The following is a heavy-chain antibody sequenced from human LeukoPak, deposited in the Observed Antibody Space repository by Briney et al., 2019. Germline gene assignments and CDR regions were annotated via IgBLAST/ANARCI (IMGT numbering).Heavy chain of an antibody. CDR3: ARGHVIAAAVKGAFDI. V-gene: IGHV3-30-3*01. CDR2: ISYDGSNK. Sequence: GGSLRLSCAASGFTFSSYWMSWVRQAPGKGLEWVAVISYDGSNKYYADSVKGRFTISRDNSKNTLYLQMNSLRAEDTAVYYCARGHVIAAAVKGAFDIWGQGTMVTVSS. CDR1: GFTFSSYW. D-gene: IGHD6-13*01. J-gene: IGHJ3*02.